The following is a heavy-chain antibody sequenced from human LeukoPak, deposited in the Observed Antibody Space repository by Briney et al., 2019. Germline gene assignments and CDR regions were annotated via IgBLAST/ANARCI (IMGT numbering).Heavy chain of an antibody. D-gene: IGHD2-15*01. CDR3: ARELGYCSGGSCYKNYFDY. CDR2: INPSGGST. Sequence: APVKVSCKASGYTFTSYYMHWVRQAPGQGLEWMGIINPSGGSTSYAQKFQGRVTMTRDTSTSTVYMELSSLRSEDTAVYYCARELGYCSGGSCYKNYFDYWGQGTLVTVSS. CDR1: GYTFTSYY. V-gene: IGHV1-46*01. J-gene: IGHJ4*02.